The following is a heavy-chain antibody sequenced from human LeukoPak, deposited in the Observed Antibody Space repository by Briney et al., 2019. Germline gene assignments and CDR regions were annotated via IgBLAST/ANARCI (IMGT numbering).Heavy chain of an antibody. Sequence: SETLSLTCTVSGGSISSSSYYWGWIRQHPGKGLEWIGYIYYSGSTYYNPSLKSRVTISVDTSKNQFSLKLSSVTAADTAVYYCARGHYCDSSGYENFDYWGQGTLVIVSS. CDR2: IYYSGST. V-gene: IGHV4-31*03. CDR1: GGSISSSSYY. D-gene: IGHD3-22*01. J-gene: IGHJ4*02. CDR3: ARGHYCDSSGYENFDY.